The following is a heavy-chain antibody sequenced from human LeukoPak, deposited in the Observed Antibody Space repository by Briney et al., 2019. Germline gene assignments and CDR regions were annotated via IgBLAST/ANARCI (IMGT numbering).Heavy chain of an antibody. J-gene: IGHJ4*02. Sequence: PGGSLRLSCEASGFLFSSYNMNWVRQAPGKGLEWVSYISYTGNTIYYADSVEGRLTISRDNAKNSLILQLTSLRTEDTAVYYCVRMTPSGNSFDYWGQGTLVIVSS. D-gene: IGHD4-23*01. V-gene: IGHV3-48*01. CDR1: GFLFSSYN. CDR3: VRMTPSGNSFDY. CDR2: ISYTGNTI.